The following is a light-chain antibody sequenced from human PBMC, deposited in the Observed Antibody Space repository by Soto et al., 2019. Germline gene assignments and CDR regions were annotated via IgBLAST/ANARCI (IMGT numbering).Light chain of an antibody. CDR3: QQSYSAPYT. J-gene: IGKJ2*01. V-gene: IGKV1-39*01. CDR2: AAS. Sequence: DLQMTQSPSSLSASVGARVTITCRASQSISTYLNWYQQKPGKAPNLLIYAASSLQSGVPSRFSGSGSGTDFTLTISSLQPEDFATYYCQQSYSAPYTFGQGTKLEIK. CDR1: QSISTY.